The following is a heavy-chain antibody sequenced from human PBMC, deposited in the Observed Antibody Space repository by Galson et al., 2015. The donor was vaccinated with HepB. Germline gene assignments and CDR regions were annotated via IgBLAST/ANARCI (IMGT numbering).Heavy chain of an antibody. Sequence: SLRLSCAASGFTVSSNYMSWVRQAPGKGLEWVSAISGSGGSTYYADSVKGRFTISRDNSKNTLYLQMNSLRAEDTAVYYCAKHPSSGYYYGRTPLSSYYFDYWGQGTLVTVSS. V-gene: IGHV3-23*01. CDR2: ISGSGGST. CDR1: GFTVSSNY. D-gene: IGHD3-22*01. CDR3: AKHPSSGYYYGRTPLSSYYFDY. J-gene: IGHJ4*02.